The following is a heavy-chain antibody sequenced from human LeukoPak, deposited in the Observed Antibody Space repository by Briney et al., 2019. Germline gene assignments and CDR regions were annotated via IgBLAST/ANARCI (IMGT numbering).Heavy chain of an antibody. D-gene: IGHD1-26*01. CDR1: GYSITSTW. CDR3: ARPPSGSYHSFDY. Sequence: GESLKISCKGSGYSITSTWIGWVRQMPGKGLEWMGSIYPEDSDTRYNPSFQGQVTISADKSISTAFLQWSSLKASDTAIYYCARPPSGSYHSFDYWGQGTLVTVSS. J-gene: IGHJ4*02. CDR2: IYPEDSDT. V-gene: IGHV5-51*01.